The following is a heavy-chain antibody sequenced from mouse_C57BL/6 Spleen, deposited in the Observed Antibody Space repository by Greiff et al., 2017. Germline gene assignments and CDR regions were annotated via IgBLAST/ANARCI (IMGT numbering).Heavy chain of an antibody. CDR3: ASHYYGSSYNWYFDV. CDR1: GYTFTSYW. CDR2: IHPNSGST. J-gene: IGHJ1*03. Sequence: QVQLQQSGAELVKPGASVKLSCKASGYTFTSYWMHWVKQRPGQGLEWIGMIHPNSGSTNYNEKFKSKATLTVDKSSSTAYMQLSSLTSEDSAVYYCASHYYGSSYNWYFDVWGTGTTVTVSS. D-gene: IGHD1-1*01. V-gene: IGHV1-64*01.